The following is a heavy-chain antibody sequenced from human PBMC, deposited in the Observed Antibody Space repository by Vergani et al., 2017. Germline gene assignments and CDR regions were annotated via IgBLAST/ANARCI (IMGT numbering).Heavy chain of an antibody. CDR1: GFTFDTYT. V-gene: IGHV3-30*02. CDR3: AKHFRGWGIDY. Sequence: VQLLESGGGLVQPGGSRRLSCAGAGFTFDTYTMAYVRQAPGKGLEFVAFIQFDGSNQYYADSVKGRFTLSRDFSKNTLYLQMNSLRTDDTATYYCAKHFRGWGIDYWGQGTQVIVSS. CDR2: IQFDGSNQ. J-gene: IGHJ4*02. D-gene: IGHD3-16*01.